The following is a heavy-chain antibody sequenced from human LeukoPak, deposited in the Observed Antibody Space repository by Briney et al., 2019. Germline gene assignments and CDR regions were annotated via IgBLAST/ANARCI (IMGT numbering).Heavy chain of an antibody. Sequence: TSETLSLTCSVSGDSICSSGYLWGWIRQPPGQGLEWIGVTHCNGNTYYNPSLKSRVTISLGTSNNQFSLKLSSVTAADTAVYYCVRQDHYCSSLTPWGQGTLVTVSS. CDR1: GDSICSSGYL. D-gene: IGHD2-2*01. V-gene: IGHV4-39*01. CDR3: VRQDHYCSSLTP. CDR2: THCNGNT. J-gene: IGHJ5*02.